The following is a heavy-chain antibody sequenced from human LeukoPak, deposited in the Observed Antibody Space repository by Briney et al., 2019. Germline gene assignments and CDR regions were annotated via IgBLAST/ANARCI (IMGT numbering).Heavy chain of an antibody. J-gene: IGHJ4*02. Sequence: QPGGSLRLSCAASGFTFDNYRMSWVRQAPGKGLELVANIKQDGSEKYYVDSVKGRFTTSRDNAKNSLYLQMNSLRAEDTAVYYCARNQRRLDYWGQGTLVTVSS. CDR2: IKQDGSEK. D-gene: IGHD1-14*01. V-gene: IGHV3-7*01. CDR3: ARNQRRLDY. CDR1: GFTFDNYR.